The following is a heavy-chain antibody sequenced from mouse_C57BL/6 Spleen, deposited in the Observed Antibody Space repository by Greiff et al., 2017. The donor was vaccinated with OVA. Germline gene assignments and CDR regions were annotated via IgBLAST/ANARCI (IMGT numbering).Heavy chain of an antibody. Sequence: EVKVEESEGGLVQPGSSMKLSCTASGFTFSDYYMAWVRQVPEKGLEWVANINYDGSSTYYLDSLKSRFIISRDNAKNILYLQMSSLKSEDTATYYCARVLYYDYPYAMDYWGQGTSVTVSS. CDR1: GFTFSDYY. CDR3: ARVLYYDYPYAMDY. CDR2: INYDGSST. V-gene: IGHV5-16*01. J-gene: IGHJ4*01. D-gene: IGHD2-4*01.